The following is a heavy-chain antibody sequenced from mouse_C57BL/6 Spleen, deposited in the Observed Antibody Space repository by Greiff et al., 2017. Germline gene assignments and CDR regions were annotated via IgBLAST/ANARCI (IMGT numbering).Heavy chain of an antibody. CDR1: GYTFTDYY. D-gene: IGHD1-1*01. V-gene: IGHV1-76*01. J-gene: IGHJ4*01. CDR3: GRSSDWYYAMDD. CDR2: IYPGSGNT. Sequence: VQLQESGAELVRPGASVKLSCKASGYTFTDYYINWVKQRPGQGLEWIARIYPGSGNTYYNEKFKGKATLTAEKSSSTAYMQLSSLPSEDSAVYYYGRSSDWYYAMDDWGQGTSVTVSS.